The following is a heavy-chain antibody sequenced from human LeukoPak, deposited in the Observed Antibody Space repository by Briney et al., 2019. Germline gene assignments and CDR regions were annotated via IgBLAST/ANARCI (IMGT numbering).Heavy chain of an antibody. CDR3: ARTGIAAAATDDAFDI. D-gene: IGHD6-13*01. CDR1: GGAISRGCYY. CDR2: IYTSGST. J-gene: IGHJ3*02. Sequence: SETLSLTCTVSGGAISRGCYYWSWIRQPAGKGLEWIGRIYTSGSTNYNPSLKSRVTISVDTSKNQFSLKLSSVTAADTAVYYCARTGIAAAATDDAFDIWGQGTMVTVSS. V-gene: IGHV4-61*02.